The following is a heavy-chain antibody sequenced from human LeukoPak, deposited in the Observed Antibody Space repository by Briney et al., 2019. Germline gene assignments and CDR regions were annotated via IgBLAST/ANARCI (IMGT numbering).Heavy chain of an antibody. CDR2: INHSGST. V-gene: IGHV4-34*01. CDR3: ARGRRYCSSTSCYGYWFDY. J-gene: IGHJ4*02. Sequence: PSETLSLTCAVYGASFSGYYWSWIRQPPGKGLEWLGEINHSGSTNYNPSLKSRVTISVDTSKNQFSLKLSSVTAADTAVYYCARGRRYCSSTSCYGYWFDYWGQGTLVTVSS. CDR1: GASFSGYY. D-gene: IGHD2-2*01.